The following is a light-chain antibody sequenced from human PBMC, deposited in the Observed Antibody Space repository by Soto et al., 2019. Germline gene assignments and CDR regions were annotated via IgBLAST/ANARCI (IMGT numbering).Light chain of an antibody. V-gene: IGKV3-20*01. CDR1: QSVGSSF. Sequence: EIVLTQSPGTLSLSPGERATLSCRASQSVGSSFLAWYQHKPGQTPRLLIYGASSRATGIPDRFSGSGSGTDFTLTISRLEPEDFAVYYCQQYGSSSYTFGQGTKLEI. CDR2: GAS. J-gene: IGKJ2*01. CDR3: QQYGSSSYT.